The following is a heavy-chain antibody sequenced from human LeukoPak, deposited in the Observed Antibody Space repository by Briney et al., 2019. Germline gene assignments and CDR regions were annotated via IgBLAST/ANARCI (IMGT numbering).Heavy chain of an antibody. V-gene: IGHV3-30*18. D-gene: IGHD3-22*01. CDR3: VKADSGYYR. CDR2: ISLDGSDE. J-gene: IGHJ5*02. CDR1: GFTFNDYG. Sequence: PGRSLRLSCAASGFTFNDYGMHWVRQAPGKGLERVAVISLDGSDEFYADSVKGRFTIFRDNFKNTLYLQLNSLRAEDAAIYYCVKADSGYYRWGQGTLVTVSS.